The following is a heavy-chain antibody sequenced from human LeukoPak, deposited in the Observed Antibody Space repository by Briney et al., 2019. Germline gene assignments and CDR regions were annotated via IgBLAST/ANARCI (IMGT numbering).Heavy chain of an antibody. CDR3: ARDGLSGYYDSSGYLSS. D-gene: IGHD3-22*01. CDR2: IYHSGST. V-gene: IGHV4-38-2*02. J-gene: IGHJ4*02. CDR1: GYSISSGYY. Sequence: SETLSLTCTVSGYSISSGYYWGWIRQPPGKGLEWIGSIYHSGSTYYNPSLKSRVTISVDTSKNQFSLKLSSVTAADTAVYYCARDGLSGYYDSSGYLSSWGQGTLVTVSS.